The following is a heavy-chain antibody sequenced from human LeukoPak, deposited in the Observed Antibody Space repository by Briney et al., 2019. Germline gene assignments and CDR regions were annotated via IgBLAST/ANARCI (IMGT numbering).Heavy chain of an antibody. CDR2: IYTSGST. J-gene: IGHJ5*02. CDR3: ARTYSSSWYGNWFDP. Sequence: SETLSLTCTVSGGSISSYYWSWIRQPAGKGLEWIGRIYTSGSTNYNPSLKSRVTMSVDTSKNQFSLKLSSVTAADTAVYYCARTYSSSWYGNWFDPWAREPWSPSPQ. D-gene: IGHD6-13*01. V-gene: IGHV4-4*07. CDR1: GGSISSYY.